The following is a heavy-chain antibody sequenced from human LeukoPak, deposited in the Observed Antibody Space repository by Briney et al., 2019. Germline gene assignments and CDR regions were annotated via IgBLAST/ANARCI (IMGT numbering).Heavy chain of an antibody. CDR1: GGSFSGYY. J-gene: IGHJ4*02. V-gene: IGHV4-34*01. CDR2: INHSGST. CDR3: AREATGATGYFDY. D-gene: IGHD1-26*01. Sequence: PSETLSLTCAVYGGSFSGYYWSWIRQPPGKGLEWIGEINHSGSTNYNPSLKSRVTISVDTSKNQFSLKLSSVTAADTAVYYCAREATGATGYFDYWGQGTLVTVSS.